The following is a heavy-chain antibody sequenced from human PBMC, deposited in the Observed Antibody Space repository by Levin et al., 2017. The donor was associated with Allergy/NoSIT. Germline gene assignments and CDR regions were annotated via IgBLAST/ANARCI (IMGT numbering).Heavy chain of an antibody. D-gene: IGHD3-10*01. J-gene: IGHJ4*02. CDR2: ISASGGST. CDR1: GFTFTSYA. CDR3: AKDPNYGSVSYVDY. V-gene: IGHV3-23*01. Sequence: PGGSLRLSCAASGFTFTSYAMTWVRQAPGKGLEWVSTISASGGSTYYADSVKGRFTISRDNSRNTLYLELDSLRAEDTAIYYCAKDPNYGSVSYVDYWGQGRLVTVSS.